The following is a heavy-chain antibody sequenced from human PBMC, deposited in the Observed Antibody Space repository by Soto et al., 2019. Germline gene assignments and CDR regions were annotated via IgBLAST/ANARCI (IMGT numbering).Heavy chain of an antibody. Sequence: SETLSLTCTVSGGSISSGDYYWSWIRQPPGKGLEWIGHIYYSGSTYYNPSLKSRVTISVDTSKNQFSLKLSSVTAADTAVYYCARVDYGWYAFDIWGQGTMVTVSS. CDR1: GGSISSGDYY. J-gene: IGHJ3*02. CDR3: ARVDYGWYAFDI. D-gene: IGHD4-17*01. CDR2: IYYSGST. V-gene: IGHV4-30-4*01.